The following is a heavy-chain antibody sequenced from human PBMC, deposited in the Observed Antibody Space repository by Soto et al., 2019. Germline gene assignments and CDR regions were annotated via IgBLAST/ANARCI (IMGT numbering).Heavy chain of an antibody. CDR1: GFTFSNAW. CDR3: TTPDPFGLYYYYGMDV. Sequence: PGGSLRLSCAASGFTFSNAWMNWVRQAPGKGLEWVGRIKSKTDGGTTDYAAPVKGRFTISRDDSKNTLYLQMNSLKTEDTAVYYCTTPDPFGLYYYYGMDVWGQGTTVTVSS. CDR2: IKSKTDGGTT. V-gene: IGHV3-15*07. D-gene: IGHD3-16*01. J-gene: IGHJ6*02.